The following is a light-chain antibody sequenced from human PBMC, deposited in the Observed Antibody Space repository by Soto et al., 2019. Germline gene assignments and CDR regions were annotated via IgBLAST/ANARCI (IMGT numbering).Light chain of an antibody. CDR3: QQRSKWPTT. V-gene: IGKV3-11*01. CDR2: DAS. J-gene: IGKJ4*02. Sequence: EIVLTQSPATLSLSPGERATLSCRASQSVSSYLAWYQQKPGQAPRLLIYDASNRATGIPARFSRSGSGTDFTLTISRLEPEAFAVYYCQQRSKWPTTFGGGTKVAIK. CDR1: QSVSSY.